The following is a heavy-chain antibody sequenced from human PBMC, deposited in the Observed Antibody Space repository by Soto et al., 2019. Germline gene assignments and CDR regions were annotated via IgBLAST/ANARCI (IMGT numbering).Heavy chain of an antibody. V-gene: IGHV3-48*01. CDR2: IDNRGTTI. CDR3: ARDLDFSFDY. J-gene: IGHJ4*02. D-gene: IGHD3-3*01. Sequence: PGGSLRLSCATSGFTFSSYSMNWVRQAPGKGLEWVSYIDNRGTTISYADSVKGRFTISGDSAKDSVYLQMNSLRAEDTAVYFCARDLDFSFDYWSQGTLVTVSS. CDR1: GFTFSSYS.